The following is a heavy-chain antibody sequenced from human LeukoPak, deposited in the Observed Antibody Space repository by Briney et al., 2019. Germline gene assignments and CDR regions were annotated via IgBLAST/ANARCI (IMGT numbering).Heavy chain of an antibody. CDR1: GYTFTSYY. CDR3: ARDNYGGNSGYFDL. V-gene: IGHV1-46*01. D-gene: IGHD4-23*01. CDR2: INPSGGST. Sequence: ASVKVSCKASGYTFTSYYIRWVRQAPGQGLEWMGIINPSGGSTNYAQRFQGRVTMTRDTSTSTVYMELSSLRSEDTAVYYCARDNYGGNSGYFDLWGRGTLVTVSS. J-gene: IGHJ2*01.